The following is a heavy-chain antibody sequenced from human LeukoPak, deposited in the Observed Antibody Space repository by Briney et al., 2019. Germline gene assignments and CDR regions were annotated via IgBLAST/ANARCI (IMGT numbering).Heavy chain of an antibody. D-gene: IGHD3-10*01. CDR3: ASSHPADYYGSYCDY. CDR2: INHSGST. J-gene: IGHJ4*02. V-gene: IGHV4-34*01. Sequence: SETLSLTCAVYGGSFSGYYWSWIRQPPGKGLEWIGEINHSGSTNYNPSLKSRVTISVDTSKNQFSLKLSSVTAADTAVYYCASSHPADYYGSYCDYWGQGTLVTVSS. CDR1: GGSFSGYY.